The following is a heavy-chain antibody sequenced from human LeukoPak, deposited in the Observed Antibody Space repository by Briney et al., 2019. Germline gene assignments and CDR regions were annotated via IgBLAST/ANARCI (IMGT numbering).Heavy chain of an antibody. J-gene: IGHJ5*02. D-gene: IGHD1-26*01. CDR2: IYPGDSDT. V-gene: IGHV5-51*01. CDR3: ARRPPYSGSYWVFDP. Sequence: GESLKISCKGSGYSFTSYWIGWVRPMPGKGLEWVGIIYPGDSDTRYSPSFQGQVTISAGKSISTAYLQWSSLKASDTAMYYCARRPPYSGSYWVFDPWGQGTLVTVSS. CDR1: GYSFTSYW.